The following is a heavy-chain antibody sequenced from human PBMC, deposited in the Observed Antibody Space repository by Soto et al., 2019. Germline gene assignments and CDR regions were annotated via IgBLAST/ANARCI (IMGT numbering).Heavy chain of an antibody. V-gene: IGHV1-2*04. J-gene: IGHJ6*02. CDR3: ARDLKGSGWYVGAYYYYYYGMDV. Sequence: ASEKVSCKASGYTFTGYYMHWVRQAPGQGLEWMGWINPNSGGTNYAQKFQGWVTMTRDTSISTAYMELSRLRSDDTAVYYCARDLKGSGWYVGAYYYYYYGMDVWGQGTTVTVSS. CDR2: INPNSGGT. CDR1: GYTFTGYY. D-gene: IGHD6-19*01.